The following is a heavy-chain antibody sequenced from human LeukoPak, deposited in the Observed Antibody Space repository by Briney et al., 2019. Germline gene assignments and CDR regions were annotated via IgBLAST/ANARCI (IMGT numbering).Heavy chain of an antibody. Sequence: GGSLRLSCAASGVTFSSFAMTWVRQSPGKGLEGFSAISGSGVNTNYAASVKSRFIMISDNNQNTLHLQQNSITAADAAAYYCSTARGQLCSGDSCASGGGVYDIDCWGQGTLVTASS. V-gene: IGHV3-23*01. D-gene: IGHD2-15*01. CDR1: GVTFSSFA. J-gene: IGHJ4*02. CDR2: ISGSGVNT. CDR3: STARGQLCSGDSCASGGGVYDIDC.